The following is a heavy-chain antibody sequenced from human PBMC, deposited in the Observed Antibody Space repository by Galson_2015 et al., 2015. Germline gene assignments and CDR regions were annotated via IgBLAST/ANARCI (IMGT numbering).Heavy chain of an antibody. CDR1: ELTFSSYY. D-gene: IGHD3-3*01. V-gene: IGHV3-21*01. Sequence: SLRLYCAASELTFSSYYMSWVRQAPGKGLEWVSSISSTTTYIYYADSVKGRFTISRDDANTSLYLQMNSLGAEDTAVYYCARQILDYDSWSGYYPTNFDYWGQGTLVTVSS. CDR3: ARQILDYDSWSGYYPTNFDY. J-gene: IGHJ4*02. CDR2: ISSTTTYI.